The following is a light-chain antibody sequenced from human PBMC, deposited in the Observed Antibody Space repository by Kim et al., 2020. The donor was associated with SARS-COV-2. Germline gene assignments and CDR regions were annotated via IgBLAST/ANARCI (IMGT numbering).Light chain of an antibody. CDR3: AAWDDSLNGPYYV. J-gene: IGLJ1*01. CDR2: SNN. Sequence: VNISCSGSSSNIGSNTVNWYQQRPGTAPKLLIYSNNQRPSGVPARFSGSKSGTSASLAISGLQSEDEADYYCAAWDDSLNGPYYVFGTGTKVTVL. V-gene: IGLV1-44*01. CDR1: SSNIGSNT.